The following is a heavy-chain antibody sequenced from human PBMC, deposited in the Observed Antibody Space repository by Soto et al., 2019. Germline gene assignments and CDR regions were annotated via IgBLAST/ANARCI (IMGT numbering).Heavy chain of an antibody. CDR2: ISYDGSNK. CDR1: GFTFSSYG. CDR3: AKEIAGKYVADVDAFDI. D-gene: IGHD6-19*01. V-gene: IGHV3-30*18. J-gene: IGHJ3*02. Sequence: GGSLRLSCAASGFTFSSYGMHWVRQAPGKGLEWVAVISYDGSNKYYADSVKGRFTISRDNSKNTLYLQMNSLRAEDTAVYYCAKEIAGKYVADVDAFDILGQGTMVTVSS.